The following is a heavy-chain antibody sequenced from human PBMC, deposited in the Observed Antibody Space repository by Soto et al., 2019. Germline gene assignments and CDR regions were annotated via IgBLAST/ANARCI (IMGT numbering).Heavy chain of an antibody. CDR2: IYYSGST. V-gene: IGHV4-39*01. D-gene: IGHD3-10*01. CDR1: GGSISSSSYY. CDR3: ARPRYYYGSGSYYNRAFNWFDP. Sequence: QLQLQESGPGLVKPSETLSLTCTVSGGSISSSSYYWGWIRQPPGKWLEWIGSIYYSGSTYYNPSLKSRVTISVDTSKNQFSLKLSSVTAADTAVYYCARPRYYYGSGSYYNRAFNWFDPWGQGTLVTVSS. J-gene: IGHJ5*02.